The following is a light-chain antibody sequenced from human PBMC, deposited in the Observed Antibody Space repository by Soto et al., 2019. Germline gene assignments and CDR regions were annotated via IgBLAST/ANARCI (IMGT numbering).Light chain of an antibody. V-gene: IGLV2-14*03. J-gene: IGLJ1*01. CDR3: SSYTSSNTYV. Sequence: QSALTQPASVSGSPGQSIAFSCTGTSVDVGDFEYVSWYQQHPGKVPKLMIYDVNNRPSGVSNRFSGSKSGNTASLTISGLQAEDEADYFCSSYTSSNTYVFGTGTKVTVL. CDR2: DVN. CDR1: SVDVGDFEY.